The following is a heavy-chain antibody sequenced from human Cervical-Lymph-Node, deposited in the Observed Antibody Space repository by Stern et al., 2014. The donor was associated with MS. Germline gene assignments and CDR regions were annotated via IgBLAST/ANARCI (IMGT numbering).Heavy chain of an antibody. CDR2: IYYTGET. V-gene: IGHV4-39*01. J-gene: IGHJ6*02. D-gene: IGHD3-16*01. Sequence: QVQLQESGPGLVKPSETLSLTCTVSGGSITSSSHYWGWIRQPPGKGLEWIGNIYYTGETYYNPSLKIGTPSSIAASRNHFSVMLSSMTAADTAVFYCARIAGGYLYYYGMDVWGQGTTVTVSS. CDR1: GGSITSSSHY. CDR3: ARIAGGYLYYYGMDV.